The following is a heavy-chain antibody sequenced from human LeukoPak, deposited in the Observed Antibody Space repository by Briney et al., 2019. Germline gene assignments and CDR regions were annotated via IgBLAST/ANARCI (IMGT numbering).Heavy chain of an antibody. J-gene: IGHJ5*02. Sequence: PSETLSLTCTVSGGSISSSSYYWAWIRQPPGKGLEWIGSVHYSGSIYYNPSLKSRATLSLDTSKNQFSLRLSSVTAADTAVYYCARDKGDYGDYYWFDPWGQGTLVTVSS. D-gene: IGHD4-17*01. CDR1: GGSISSSSYY. V-gene: IGHV4-39*07. CDR2: VHYSGSI. CDR3: ARDKGDYGDYYWFDP.